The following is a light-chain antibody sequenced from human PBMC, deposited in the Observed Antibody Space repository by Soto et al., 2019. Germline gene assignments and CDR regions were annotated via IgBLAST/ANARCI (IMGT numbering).Light chain of an antibody. CDR1: SSDVGGYNY. J-gene: IGLJ1*01. CDR3: SSYTSSSPPYV. CDR2: DVS. V-gene: IGLV2-14*01. Sequence: QSALTQPASVSGSSGQSITISCTGTSSDVGGYNYVSWYQQHPGKAPKLMIYDVSNRPSGVSNRFSGSKSGNTASLTISGFQAEDEADYYCSSYTSSSPPYVFGTGTKVPV.